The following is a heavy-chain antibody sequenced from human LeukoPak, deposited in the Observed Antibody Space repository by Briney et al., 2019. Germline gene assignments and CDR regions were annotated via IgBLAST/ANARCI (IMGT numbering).Heavy chain of an antibody. J-gene: IGHJ4*02. CDR1: GGSISSSSYY. V-gene: IGHV4-39*07. D-gene: IGHD6-25*01. CDR2: IYYSVST. Sequence: SETLSLTCTVSGGSISSSSYYWGWIRQPPGKGLEWIGSIYYSVSTYYNPSLKSRVTISVDTSKNSFSLKLSSVTAADTAVYFCARDLWSTAAGIFDFWGQGALVTVSS. CDR3: ARDLWSTAAGIFDF.